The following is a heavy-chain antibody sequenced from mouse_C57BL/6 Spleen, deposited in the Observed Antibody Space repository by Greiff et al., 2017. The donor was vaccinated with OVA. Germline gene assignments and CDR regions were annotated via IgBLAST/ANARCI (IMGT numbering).Heavy chain of an antibody. J-gene: IGHJ2*01. CDR3: ARRGVYLGYFDY. V-gene: IGHV1-82*01. D-gene: IGHD1-1*01. CDR2: IYPGDGDT. Sequence: VQLQQSGPELVKPGASVKISCKASGYAFSSSWMNWVKQRPGKGLEWIGRIYPGDGDTNYNGKFKGKATLTADKSSSTAYMQLSSLTSEDSAVYFCARRGVYLGYFDYWGQGTTLTVSS. CDR1: GYAFSSSW.